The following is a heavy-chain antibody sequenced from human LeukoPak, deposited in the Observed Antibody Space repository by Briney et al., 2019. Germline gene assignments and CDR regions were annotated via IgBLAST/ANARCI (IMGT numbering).Heavy chain of an antibody. Sequence: PGGSLRLSCAGSGFTFSSYSMNWVRQAPGKGLEWVSSISAISTFIDYADSLKGRFTISRDNANNSLYLQINGLRADDTAVYYCARDGTYYYDSSGYYFDYWGQGTLVTVSS. D-gene: IGHD3-22*01. CDR1: GFTFSSYS. J-gene: IGHJ4*02. CDR2: ISAISTFI. V-gene: IGHV3-21*04. CDR3: ARDGTYYYDSSGYYFDY.